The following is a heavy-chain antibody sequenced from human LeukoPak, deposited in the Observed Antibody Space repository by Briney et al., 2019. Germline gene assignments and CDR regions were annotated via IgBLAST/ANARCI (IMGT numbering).Heavy chain of an antibody. CDR2: INQSGST. Sequence: AGTLSLTCAVYGGSFSGYYLSWIRQPPGKGLGWIGEINQSGSTNDNPALKSRGTISLDTSKNKFSLKLSSVTATDTAVYYCARQPDSCSGGSCYSLRVWGAFDIWGQGTMVTVSS. CDR1: GGSFSGYY. CDR3: ARQPDSCSGGSCYSLRVWGAFDI. V-gene: IGHV4-34*01. J-gene: IGHJ3*02. D-gene: IGHD2-15*01.